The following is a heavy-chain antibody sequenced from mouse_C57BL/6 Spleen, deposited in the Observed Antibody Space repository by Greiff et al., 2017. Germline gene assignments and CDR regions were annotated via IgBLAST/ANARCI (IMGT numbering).Heavy chain of an antibody. CDR1: GYTFTGYW. D-gene: IGHD1-1*01. V-gene: IGHV1-9*01. Sequence: QVQLQQSGAELMKPGASVKLSCKATGYTFTGYWIEWVKQRPGHGLEWIGAVLPGSGSTNYNERFKGKATFTADTSSNTAYMQLSSLTTEDSAIYYCARFITTVVARVDYWGQGTTLTVSS. CDR2: VLPGSGST. J-gene: IGHJ2*01. CDR3: ARFITTVVARVDY.